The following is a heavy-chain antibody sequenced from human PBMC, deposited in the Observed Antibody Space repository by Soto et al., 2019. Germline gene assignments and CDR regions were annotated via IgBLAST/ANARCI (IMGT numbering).Heavy chain of an antibody. Sequence: APGKGLEWVANIKQDGSEKYYVDSVKGRFTISRDNAKNSLYLQMNSLRAEDTAVYYCARVKRVVIDYYYYYYYMDVWGKGTTVTVSS. J-gene: IGHJ6*03. CDR3: ARVKRVVIDYYYYYYYMDV. D-gene: IGHD3-3*01. CDR2: IKQDGSEK. V-gene: IGHV3-7*04.